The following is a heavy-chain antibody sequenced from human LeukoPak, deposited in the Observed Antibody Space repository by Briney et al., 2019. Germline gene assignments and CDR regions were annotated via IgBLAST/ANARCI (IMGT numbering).Heavy chain of an antibody. J-gene: IGHJ4*02. CDR3: ARDGGLHTNFDY. Sequence: GGSLRLSCAASGFTFSNYWMHWVRQAPGKGLVRVSRINSDGSSRNYADSVKGRFTISRDNANNLLYLQMNSLRAEDTAVYYCARDGGLHTNFDYWGQGTLVTVSS. D-gene: IGHD2-15*01. CDR1: GFTFSNYW. V-gene: IGHV3-74*01. CDR2: INSDGSSR.